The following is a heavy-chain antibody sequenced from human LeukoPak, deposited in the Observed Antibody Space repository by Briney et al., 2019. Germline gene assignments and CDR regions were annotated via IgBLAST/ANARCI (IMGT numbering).Heavy chain of an antibody. J-gene: IGHJ4*02. D-gene: IGHD6-19*01. V-gene: IGHV1-2*02. Sequence: ASVKVSCKASGYTFTGYYMHWVRQAPGQGPEWMGWINPNSGGTNYAQKFQGRVTMTRDTSISTAYMELSGLRSDDTAVYYCARVSKQWLVYFDYWGQGTLVTVSS. CDR2: INPNSGGT. CDR3: ARVSKQWLVYFDY. CDR1: GYTFTGYY.